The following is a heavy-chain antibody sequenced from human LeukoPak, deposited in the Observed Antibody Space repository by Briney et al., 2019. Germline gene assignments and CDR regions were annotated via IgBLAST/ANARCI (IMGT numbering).Heavy chain of an antibody. D-gene: IGHD5-18*01. CDR3: ARLPSYGHRRGFDY. CDR1: GGTFSSYA. J-gene: IGHJ4*02. Sequence: SVKVSCTASGGTFSSYAISWVRQAPGQGLEWMGGIIPIFGTANYAQKFQGRVTTTADESTSTAYMELSSLRSEDTAVYYCARLPSYGHRRGFDYWGQGTLVTVSS. V-gene: IGHV1-69*13. CDR2: IIPIFGTA.